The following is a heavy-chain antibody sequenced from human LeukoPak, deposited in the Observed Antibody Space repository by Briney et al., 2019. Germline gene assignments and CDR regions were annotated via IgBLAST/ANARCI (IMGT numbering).Heavy chain of an antibody. CDR1: GGSISSYY. V-gene: IGHV4-59*01. CDR2: IYYSGST. D-gene: IGHD5-12*01. Sequence: SETLSLTCTVSGGSISSYYWSWSREPPRQGLEWIGCIYYSGSTNYNPSLESRVTISVDTSKNQLSLKLSSVTAADTAVYYCARVRNSGYDSDYFDYWGQGTLVTVSS. J-gene: IGHJ4*02. CDR3: ARVRNSGYDSDYFDY.